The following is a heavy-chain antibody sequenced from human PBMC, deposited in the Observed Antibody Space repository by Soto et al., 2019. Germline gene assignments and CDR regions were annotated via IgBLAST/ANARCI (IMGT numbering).Heavy chain of an antibody. D-gene: IGHD1-26*01. Sequence: EVQLVESGGGLVQPGESLRLSCAASGFTFSYYWMHWVRQAPGKGLVWVSRIHSDGSSTTYADSVKGRFTISRDNARNTVYLQMNSLRVEDTAVYYCARGDRGAFDLWGQRTVVTVSS. J-gene: IGHJ3*01. CDR1: GFTFSYYW. CDR3: ARGDRGAFDL. V-gene: IGHV3-74*01. CDR2: IHSDGSST.